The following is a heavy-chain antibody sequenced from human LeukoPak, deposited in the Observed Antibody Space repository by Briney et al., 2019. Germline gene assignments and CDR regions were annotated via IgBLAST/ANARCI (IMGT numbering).Heavy chain of an antibody. V-gene: IGHV3-23*01. CDR2: ISDSGTLT. Sequence: SGGSLRLSCAASGFAFTRQAMGWVRQAPGKGLEWVSVISDSGTLTYYADSVKGRFTISRDNSKSTLFLQMNSLRAEDTAIYYCAKDARRTNGWYFFDSWGPGTLVTVSS. CDR3: AKDARRTNGWYFFDS. CDR1: GFAFTRQA. J-gene: IGHJ4*02. D-gene: IGHD2-15*01.